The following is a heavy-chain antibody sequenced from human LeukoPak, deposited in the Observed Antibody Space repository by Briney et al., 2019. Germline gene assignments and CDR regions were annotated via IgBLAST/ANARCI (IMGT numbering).Heavy chain of an antibody. Sequence: GGSLRLSCAASGFTLDDYAMHWVRQAPGKGLEWVSGISWNSGSIGYADSVKGRFTISRDNAKNSLFLQMNSLRAEDMALYYCARAAAGFYYYYMDVWGKGTTVTVSS. V-gene: IGHV3-9*03. CDR3: ARAAAGFYYYYMDV. J-gene: IGHJ6*03. D-gene: IGHD6-13*01. CDR2: ISWNSGSI. CDR1: GFTLDDYA.